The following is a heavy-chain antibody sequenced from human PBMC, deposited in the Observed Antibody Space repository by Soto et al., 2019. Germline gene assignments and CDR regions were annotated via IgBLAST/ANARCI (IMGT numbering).Heavy chain of an antibody. D-gene: IGHD2-2*02. J-gene: IGHJ6*02. Sequence: PVGSLGLSCAVSGFTFSDHYMDWVRQAPGKGLEWVGRSRNKANSYTTEYAASVKGRFTISRDDSTNSVYLQMNSLNTEDSAVYYCARVSVSKHLYRDDYGLDVWGQGTTVTVSS. V-gene: IGHV3-72*01. CDR3: ARVSVSKHLYRDDYGLDV. CDR2: SRNKANSYTT. CDR1: GFTFSDHY.